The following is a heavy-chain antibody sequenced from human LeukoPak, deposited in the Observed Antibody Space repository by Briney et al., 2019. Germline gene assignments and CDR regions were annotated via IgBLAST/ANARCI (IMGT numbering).Heavy chain of an antibody. J-gene: IGHJ3*02. V-gene: IGHV1-2*02. Sequence: ASVKVSRKASGYTFTGYYMHWVRQAPGQGLEWMGWINPNSGGTNYAQKFQGRVTMTRDTSISTAYMELSRLRSDDTAVYYCARTAMVRGPPGAFDIWGQGTMVTVSS. D-gene: IGHD3-10*01. CDR2: INPNSGGT. CDR3: ARTAMVRGPPGAFDI. CDR1: GYTFTGYY.